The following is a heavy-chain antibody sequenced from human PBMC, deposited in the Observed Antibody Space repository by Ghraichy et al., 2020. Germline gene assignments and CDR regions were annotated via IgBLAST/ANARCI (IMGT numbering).Heavy chain of an antibody. V-gene: IGHV4-59*08. CDR2: IYYSGST. CDR1: GGSISSYY. D-gene: IGHD4-23*01. Sequence: SETLSLTCNVSGGSISSYYWSWIRQPPGKGLEWIGYIYYSGSTNYNPSLKSRVTISVDTSKNQFSLKLSSVTAADTAVYYCATLAVYGGWPHFDYWGQGTLVTVSS. CDR3: ATLAVYGGWPHFDY. J-gene: IGHJ4*02.